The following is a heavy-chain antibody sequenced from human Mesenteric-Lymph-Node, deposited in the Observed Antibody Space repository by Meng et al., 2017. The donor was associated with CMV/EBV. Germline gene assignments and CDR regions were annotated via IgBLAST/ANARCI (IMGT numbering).Heavy chain of an antibody. D-gene: IGHD6-13*01. J-gene: IGHJ4*02. CDR1: GFTFSSYS. Sequence: SGFTFSSYSRNWVRQAPGKGLEWVSSISSSSSYIYYADSVKGRFTISRDNAKNSLYLQMNSLRAEDTAVYYCARPGAPYSSSWDFDYWGQGTLVTVSS. CDR2: ISSSSSYI. V-gene: IGHV3-21*01. CDR3: ARPGAPYSSSWDFDY.